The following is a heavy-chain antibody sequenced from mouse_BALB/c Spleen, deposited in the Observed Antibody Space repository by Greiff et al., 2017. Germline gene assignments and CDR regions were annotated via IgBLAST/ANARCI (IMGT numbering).Heavy chain of an antibody. D-gene: IGHD2-14*01. CDR2: INPGSGGT. Sequence: QVQLQQSGAELVRPGTSVKVSCKASGYAFTNYLIEWVKQRPGQGLEWIGVINPGSGGTNYNEKFKGKATLTADKSSSTAYMQLSSLTSDDSAVYFCARSREYRYDFDYWGQGTTLTVSS. J-gene: IGHJ2*01. CDR1: GYAFTNYL. V-gene: IGHV1-54*01. CDR3: ARSREYRYDFDY.